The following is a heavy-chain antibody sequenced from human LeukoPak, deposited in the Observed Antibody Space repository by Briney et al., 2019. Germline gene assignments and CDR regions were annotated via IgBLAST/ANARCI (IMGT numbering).Heavy chain of an antibody. V-gene: IGHV4-34*01. D-gene: IGHD4-17*01. J-gene: IGHJ3*02. CDR3: ARRPVDYGDYDAFDI. Sequence: PSETLSLTCAVYGGSFSGYYWSWIRQPPGKGLEWIGEINHSGSTNYNPSLKSRVTISVDTSKSQFSLKLSSVTAADTAVYYCARRPVDYGDYDAFDIWGQGTMVTVSS. CDR1: GGSFSGYY. CDR2: INHSGST.